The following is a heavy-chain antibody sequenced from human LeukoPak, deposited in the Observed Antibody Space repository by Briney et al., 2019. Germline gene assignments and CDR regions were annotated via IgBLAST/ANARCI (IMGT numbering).Heavy chain of an antibody. D-gene: IGHD4-17*01. CDR3: ARGYGHSFTPDNWFDP. V-gene: IGHV1-46*01. CDR2: INPSGGST. CDR1: GYTFTSYY. J-gene: IGHJ5*02. Sequence: RASVKVSCKASGYTFTSYYMHWVRQAPGQGLEWMGIINPSGGSTSYAQKFQGRVTMTRDMSTSTVYMELSSLRSEDTAVYYCARGYGHSFTPDNWFDPWGQGTLVTVSS.